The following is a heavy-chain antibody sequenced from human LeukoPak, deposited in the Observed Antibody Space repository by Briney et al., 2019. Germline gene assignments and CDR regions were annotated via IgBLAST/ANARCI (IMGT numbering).Heavy chain of an antibody. CDR2: ILYSGTTT. D-gene: IGHD6-13*01. Sequence: SETLSLTCTVPGGSISPYYWSWIRQTPGKGLEWIGYILYSGTTTNYNPSLKSRVTISVDTSKNEFSLKLSSVTAADTAVYFCARVRAIAAAAGNSGMDVWGQGTTVTVSS. CDR3: ARVRAIAAAAGNSGMDV. J-gene: IGHJ6*02. CDR1: GGSISPYY. V-gene: IGHV4-59*12.